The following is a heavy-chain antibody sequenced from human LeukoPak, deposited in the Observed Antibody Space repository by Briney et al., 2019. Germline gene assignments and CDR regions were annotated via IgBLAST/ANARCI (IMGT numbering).Heavy chain of an antibody. D-gene: IGHD1-26*01. V-gene: IGHV4-31*03. CDR3: ARDKGIVGASDFDY. CDR2: IYYSGST. J-gene: IGHJ4*02. Sequence: PSETLSLTCTVSGGSISSGGYYWSWIRQHPGKGLEWIGYIYYSGSTYYNPSLKSRVTISVDTSKNQFSLKLSSVTAADTAVYYCARDKGIVGASDFDYWGQGTLVTVSS. CDR1: GGSISSGGYY.